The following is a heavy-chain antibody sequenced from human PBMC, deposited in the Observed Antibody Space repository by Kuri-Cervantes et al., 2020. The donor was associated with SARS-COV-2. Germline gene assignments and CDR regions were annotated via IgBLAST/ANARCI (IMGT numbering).Heavy chain of an antibody. Sequence: GGSLRLSCVASGFSVSNNYMSWVRQAPGKGLEWVSSISSSSSYIYYADSVKGRFTISRDNAKNSLYLRMNSLRAEDTAVYYCARNRGSGWPFFDYWGQGTLVTVSS. J-gene: IGHJ4*02. V-gene: IGHV3-21*01. CDR1: GFSVSNNY. D-gene: IGHD6-19*01. CDR3: ARNRGSGWPFFDY. CDR2: ISSSSSYI.